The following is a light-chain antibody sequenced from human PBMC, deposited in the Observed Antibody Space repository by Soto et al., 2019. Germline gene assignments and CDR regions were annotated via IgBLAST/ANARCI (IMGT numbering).Light chain of an antibody. CDR2: GAS. J-gene: IGKJ2*01. V-gene: IGKV3-15*01. CDR3: QQYNNWPPYT. Sequence: EIVMTQSPATLSVSPGERATLSCRASQSVSSNLAWYQQKPGQDPRLLIYGASTRATGIPARFSGSGSGTEFTLTITSLQSEDVSLYYCQQYNNWPPYTFGKGTTLEIK. CDR1: QSVSSN.